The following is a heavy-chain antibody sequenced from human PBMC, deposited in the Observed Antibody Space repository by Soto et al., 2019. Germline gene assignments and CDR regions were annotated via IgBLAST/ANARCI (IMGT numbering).Heavy chain of an antibody. V-gene: IGHV1-3*01. CDR2: INAGNGNT. Sequence: ASVKVSCKASGYTFTTYAIHWVLQAPGQRLEWMGWINAGNGNTKYSQKFQGRVTITRDTSASTAYMELSSLRSEDTAVYYCARILEYCSGGSCDFWGQGTLVTVSS. CDR1: GYTFTTYA. CDR3: ARILEYCSGGSCDF. D-gene: IGHD2-15*01. J-gene: IGHJ4*02.